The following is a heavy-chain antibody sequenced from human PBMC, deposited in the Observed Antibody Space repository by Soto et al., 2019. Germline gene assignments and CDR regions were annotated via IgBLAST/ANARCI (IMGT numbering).Heavy chain of an antibody. Sequence: WGSLRLSCAASGFTFSSYGMHWVRQAPGKGLEWVAVIWYDGSNKYYADSVKGRFTISRDNSKNTLYLQMNSLRAEDTAVYYCARGGDCTNGVCYITLGYYGMDVWGQGTTVTVSS. CDR3: ARGGDCTNGVCYITLGYYGMDV. V-gene: IGHV3-33*01. J-gene: IGHJ6*02. CDR2: IWYDGSNK. D-gene: IGHD2-8*01. CDR1: GFTFSSYG.